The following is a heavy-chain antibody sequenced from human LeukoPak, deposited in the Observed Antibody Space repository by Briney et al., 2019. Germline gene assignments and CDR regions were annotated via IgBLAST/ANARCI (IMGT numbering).Heavy chain of an antibody. CDR3: AKDIAAAGTLDY. V-gene: IGHV3-30*18. CDR1: GFTFSSYG. D-gene: IGHD6-13*01. CDR2: ISYDGSNK. J-gene: IGHJ4*02. Sequence: GGSLRPSCAASGFTFSSYGMHWVRQAPGKGLEWVAVISYDGSNKYYADSVKGRFTISRDNSKNTLYLQMNSLRAEDTAVYYCAKDIAAAGTLDYWGQGTLVTVSS.